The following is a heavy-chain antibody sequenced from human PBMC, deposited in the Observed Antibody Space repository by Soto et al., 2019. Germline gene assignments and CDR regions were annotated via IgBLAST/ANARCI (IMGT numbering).Heavy chain of an antibody. CDR2: IYCSGST. D-gene: IGHD6-13*01. CDR3: VRDGDSSSQNWFAP. J-gene: IGHJ5*02. Sequence: SETLSLTCTVSGGSISSYYWSWIRQSRGKGLEWIGYIYCSGSTNDNPSLKSRVTISVDTSKNQFSLKRSSVAAADSVVYFGVRDGDSSSQNWFAPWGQVTRSTVSS. CDR1: GGSISSYY. V-gene: IGHV4-59*01.